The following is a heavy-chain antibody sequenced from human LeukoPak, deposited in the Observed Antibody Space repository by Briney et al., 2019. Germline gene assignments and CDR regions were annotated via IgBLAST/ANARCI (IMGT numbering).Heavy chain of an antibody. CDR3: ASSGYYDFWSSAKFLAFDI. CDR2: IYTSGRT. J-gene: IGHJ3*02. CDR1: GGSISSYY. D-gene: IGHD3-3*01. Sequence: SETLSLTCTVSGGSISSYYWSWIRQPPGKGLQWLGYIYTSGRTNYNPSLKSRVTISVDTSKNQFSLKLSSVTAADTAVYYCASSGYYDFWSSAKFLAFDIWGQGTMVTVSS. V-gene: IGHV4-4*09.